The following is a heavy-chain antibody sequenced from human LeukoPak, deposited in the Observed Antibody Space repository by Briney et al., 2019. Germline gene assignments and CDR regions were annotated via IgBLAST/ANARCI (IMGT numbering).Heavy chain of an antibody. V-gene: IGHV1-18*01. J-gene: IGHJ6*03. CDR1: GYTFTSYG. D-gene: IGHD1-26*01. CDR2: ISAYNGNT. CDR3: AREGSGSHSMYYYYYYMDV. Sequence: ASVKVSCKASGYTFTSYGISWVRQAPGQGLEWMGWISAYNGNTNYAQKLQGRVTMTTDTSTSTAYMELRSLRSDDTAVYYCAREGSGSHSMYYYYYYMDVWGKGPTVTVSS.